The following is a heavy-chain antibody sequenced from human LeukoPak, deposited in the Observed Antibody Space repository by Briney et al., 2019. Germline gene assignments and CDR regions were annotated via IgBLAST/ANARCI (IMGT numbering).Heavy chain of an antibody. CDR2: ISYDGSNK. V-gene: IGHV3-30-3*01. J-gene: IGHJ4*02. CDR3: ARDRDGYNWGYFDY. Sequence: PGGSLRLSCAASGFTFSSYAMHWVRQAPGKGLGWVAVISYDGSNKYYADSVKGRFTISRDNSKNTLYLQMNSLRAEDTAVYYCARDRDGYNWGYFDYWGQGTLVTVSS. D-gene: IGHD5-24*01. CDR1: GFTFSSYA.